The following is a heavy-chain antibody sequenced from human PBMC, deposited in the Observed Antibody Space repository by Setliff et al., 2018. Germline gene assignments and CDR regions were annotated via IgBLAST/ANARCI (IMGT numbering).Heavy chain of an antibody. D-gene: IGHD1-1*01. CDR1: GGSISGSSHY. CDR3: ARDMGQPYYFES. J-gene: IGHJ4*02. V-gene: IGHV4-39*07. Sequence: PSETLSLTCTVSGGSISGSSHYWGWIRQPPGKGLEWIGSIYYTGSTYYNPSIKSRVTMSVDTSKRQFSLKLGSATAADTAVYYCARDMGQPYYFESWGLGTLVTVSS. CDR2: IYYTGST.